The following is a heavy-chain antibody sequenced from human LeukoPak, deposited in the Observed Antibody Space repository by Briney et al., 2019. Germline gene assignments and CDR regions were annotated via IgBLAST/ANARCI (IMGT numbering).Heavy chain of an antibody. Sequence: GGSLRLSCAASGFTFSSYAMSWVRQAPGKGLEWVSSIRGSGGSTYYADSVKGRLIISRDNSKNTLYLQMNSLRAEDTAVYYCAKDGYYDSSGSPTGYFDYWGQGTLVTVSS. D-gene: IGHD3-22*01. CDR1: GFTFSSYA. V-gene: IGHV3-23*01. CDR2: IRGSGGST. J-gene: IGHJ4*02. CDR3: AKDGYYDSSGSPTGYFDY.